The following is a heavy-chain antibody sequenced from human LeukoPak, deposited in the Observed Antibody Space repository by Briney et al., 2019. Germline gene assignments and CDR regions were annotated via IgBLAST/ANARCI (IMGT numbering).Heavy chain of an antibody. CDR3: VRGPGEVVITNPLDY. CDR2: INHSGST. Sequence: SETLSLTCAVYGGSFSGYYWSWIRQPPGKGLEWIGEINHSGSTNYNPSLKSRVTISVDTSKNQFSLKLSSVTAADTAVYYCVRGPGEVVITNPLDYWGQGTLVTVSS. J-gene: IGHJ4*02. V-gene: IGHV4-34*01. D-gene: IGHD3-22*01. CDR1: GGSFSGYY.